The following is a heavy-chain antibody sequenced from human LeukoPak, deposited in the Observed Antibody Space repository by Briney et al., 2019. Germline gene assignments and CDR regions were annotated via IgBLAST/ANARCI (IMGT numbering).Heavy chain of an antibody. CDR1: GFIFSNYN. D-gene: IGHD5-24*01. Sequence: SGGSLRLSCAASGFIFSNYNMNWVRQAPGKGLEWVSYISSSSGPTYYADSVKGRFTISRDNAKNSLYLQMNSLRAEDTAVYYCARGDGYNYGGHDAFDIWGQGTMVTVSS. CDR2: ISSSSGPT. CDR3: ARGDGYNYGGHDAFDI. V-gene: IGHV3-48*04. J-gene: IGHJ3*02.